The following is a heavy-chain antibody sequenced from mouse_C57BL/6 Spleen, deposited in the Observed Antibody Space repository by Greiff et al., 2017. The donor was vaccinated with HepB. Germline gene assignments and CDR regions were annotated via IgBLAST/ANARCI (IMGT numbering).Heavy chain of an antibody. CDR1: GYTFTSYG. Sequence: VQLQQSGAELVRPGSSVKMSCKTSGYTFTSYGINWVKQRPGQGLEWIGYIYIGNGYTAYNEKFKGKATLTSDTSSSTAYMQLSSLTSEDSAIYFCARGGTAGYFDVWGTGTTVTVSS. J-gene: IGHJ1*03. CDR3: ARGGTAGYFDV. CDR2: IYIGNGYT. V-gene: IGHV1-58*01. D-gene: IGHD1-2*01.